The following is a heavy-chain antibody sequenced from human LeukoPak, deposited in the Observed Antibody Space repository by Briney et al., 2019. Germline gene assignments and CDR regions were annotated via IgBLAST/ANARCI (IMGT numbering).Heavy chain of an antibody. CDR1: GFTFSSYA. CDR3: ATLVRRDY. J-gene: IGHJ4*02. Sequence: PGGSLRLSCAASGFTFSSYAMSWVRQAPGKGLEWVSVISGSGGSTYYADSVKGRFTISRDNAKNSLYLQMNSLRAEDTAVYYCATLVRRDYWGQGTLVTVSS. CDR2: ISGSGGST. V-gene: IGHV3-23*01.